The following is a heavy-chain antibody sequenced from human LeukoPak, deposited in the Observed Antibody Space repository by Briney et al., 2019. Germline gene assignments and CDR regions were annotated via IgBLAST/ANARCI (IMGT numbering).Heavy chain of an antibody. J-gene: IGHJ4*02. CDR2: MNQDGSTI. D-gene: IGHD3-16*01. Sequence: PGGSLRLSCVVSGFTFDTYWMSWVRQAPGKGLEWVANMNQDGSTIYYVDSVNGRFTISRDNAKNLLYLQMSSLRAEDTAVYYCTRGPRGPFDYWGQGTLVTVSS. CDR3: TRGPRGPFDY. CDR1: GFTFDTYW. V-gene: IGHV3-7*01.